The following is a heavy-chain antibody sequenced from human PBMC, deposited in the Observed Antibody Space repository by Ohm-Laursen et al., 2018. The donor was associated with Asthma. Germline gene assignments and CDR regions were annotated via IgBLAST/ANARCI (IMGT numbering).Heavy chain of an antibody. Sequence: SLRLSCTASGFTFSSYSMNWVRQAPGKGLEWVSSISSRSSYIYYADSVKGRFTISRDNARNSVYLQMNSLRAEDTALYYCARIGPEWELPGREYSLHHWGEGTLVTVSS. V-gene: IGHV3-21*01. CDR2: ISSRSSYI. CDR1: GFTFSSYS. D-gene: IGHD1-26*01. CDR3: ARIGPEWELPGREYSLHH. J-gene: IGHJ1*01.